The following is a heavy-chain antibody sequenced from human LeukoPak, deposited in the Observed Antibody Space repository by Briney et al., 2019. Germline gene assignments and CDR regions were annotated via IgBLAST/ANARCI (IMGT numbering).Heavy chain of an antibody. CDR2: ITASGGTS. D-gene: IGHD3-10*01. CDR1: GFTFASYA. Sequence: PGGSLRLSCAASGFTFASYAMNWVRQAPGKGLEWVSAITASGGTSFYADSVRGRFTISRDNSKNTLYLQMSSLRGEDTAVYYCASGSPLVQGVIFYSWGQGTLVTVSS. J-gene: IGHJ5*01. V-gene: IGHV3-23*01. CDR3: ASGSPLVQGVIFYS.